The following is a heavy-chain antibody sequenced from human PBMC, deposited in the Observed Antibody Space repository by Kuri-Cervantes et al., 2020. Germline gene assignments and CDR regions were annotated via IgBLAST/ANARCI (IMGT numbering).Heavy chain of an antibody. CDR2: INHSGST. V-gene: IGHV4-34*01. Sequence: SQTLSLTCAVYGGSFSGYYWSWIRQPPGKGLEWIGEINHSGSTNFNPSLKSRVTISVDTSKNQFSLKLSSVTAADTAVYYCARLSTYYYDSSGSPIPLLDYWGQGTLVTVSS. CDR1: GGSFSGYY. J-gene: IGHJ4*02. D-gene: IGHD3-22*01. CDR3: ARLSTYYYDSSGSPIPLLDY.